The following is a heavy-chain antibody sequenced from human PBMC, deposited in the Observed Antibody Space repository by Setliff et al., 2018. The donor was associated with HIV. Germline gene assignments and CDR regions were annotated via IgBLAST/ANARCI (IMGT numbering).Heavy chain of an antibody. J-gene: IGHJ6*02. D-gene: IGHD2-15*01. CDR1: GYTFTGYY. CDR2: INPNSGGT. Sequence: ASVKVSCKASGYTFTGYYMHWVRQAPGQGLEWMGWINPNSGGTNYAQKFQGRVTMTRDTSISTAYMELSRLRSDDTAVYYCARDLDIVVVVAATEYGMDVWGQGTTVTV. CDR3: ARDLDIVVVVAATEYGMDV. V-gene: IGHV1-2*02.